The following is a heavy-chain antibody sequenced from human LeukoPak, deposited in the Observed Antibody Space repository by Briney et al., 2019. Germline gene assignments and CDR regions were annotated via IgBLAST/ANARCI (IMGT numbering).Heavy chain of an antibody. J-gene: IGHJ4*02. CDR3: ARERYQLTPFDY. Sequence: PSETLSLTCAVYGGSFNGYYWSWIRQPPGKGLEWIGEINHSGSTNYNPSLKSRVTISVDTSKNQFSLKLSSVTAADTAVYYCARERYQLTPFDYWGQGTLVTVSS. CDR1: GGSFNGYY. V-gene: IGHV4-34*01. D-gene: IGHD2-2*01. CDR2: INHSGST.